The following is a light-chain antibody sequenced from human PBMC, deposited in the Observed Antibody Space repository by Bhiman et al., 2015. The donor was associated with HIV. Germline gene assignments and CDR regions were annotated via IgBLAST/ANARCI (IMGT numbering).Light chain of an antibody. J-gene: IGLJ1*01. CDR1: GSDVGGYNH. CDR2: DVS. CDR3: TSYTRTNTLV. Sequence: QSALTQPASVSGSPGQSITISCTGTGSDVGGYNHVSWFQQHPGKAPKLMIYDVSNRPSGTSNRFSGSKSGNTASLTISGLQAEDEADYYCTSYTRTNTLVFGTGTKVTVL. V-gene: IGLV2-14*03.